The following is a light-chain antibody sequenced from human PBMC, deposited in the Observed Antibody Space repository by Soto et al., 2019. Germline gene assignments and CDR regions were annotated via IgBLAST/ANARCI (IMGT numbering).Light chain of an antibody. CDR3: NSMTTSSSSRFV. J-gene: IGLJ1*01. CDR1: SSDIGRYEY. V-gene: IGLV2-14*01. Sequence: QSALTQPASVSGSPGQSITISCTGTSSDIGRYEYVSWYQQYPGKAPKLIIYDVNNRPSGVSNRFSGSKSGNAASLTISGLRAEDEADYYCNSMTTSSSSRFVFGTGTKLTVL. CDR2: DVN.